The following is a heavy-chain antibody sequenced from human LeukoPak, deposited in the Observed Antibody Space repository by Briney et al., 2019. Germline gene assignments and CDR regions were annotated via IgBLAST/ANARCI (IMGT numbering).Heavy chain of an antibody. Sequence: PSETLSLTCTVPGGSISSYYWSWSRQPPGKGLEWIGYIYYSGSTNYNPSLKSRVTISVDTSKNQFSLKLTSVTAADTAGDYCARGDTAMTWGQGTLVTVSS. CDR2: IYYSGST. V-gene: IGHV4-59*01. CDR1: GGSISSYY. D-gene: IGHD5-18*01. J-gene: IGHJ5*02. CDR3: ARGDTAMT.